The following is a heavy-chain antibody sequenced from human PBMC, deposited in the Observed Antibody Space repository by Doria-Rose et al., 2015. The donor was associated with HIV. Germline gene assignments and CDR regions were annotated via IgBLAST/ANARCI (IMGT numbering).Heavy chain of an antibody. D-gene: IGHD3-22*01. CDR2: MYYS. CDR3: ARGDSSDYFVD. V-gene: IGHV4-59*01. CDR1: GGSITRYS. Sequence: QVQLQESGPGLVQPSETLSLTCTVSGGSITRYSLSWIRQPPGKGLEWIGSMYYSANAPLKGRVTISVDTSKNQFSLELTSVTAADAAVYYCARGDSSDYFVDWGQGTLVTVSS. J-gene: IGHJ4*02.